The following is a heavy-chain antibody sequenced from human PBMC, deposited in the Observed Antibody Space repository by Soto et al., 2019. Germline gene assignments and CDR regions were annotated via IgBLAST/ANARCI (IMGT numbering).Heavy chain of an antibody. Sequence: ASETLSLTCAVYGGSLSGYYWSWIRQPPGKGLEWIGEINHSGSTNYNPSLKSRVTISVDTSKNQFSLKLSSVTAADTAVYYCARQRRQVYYYYYMDGRAKRTTVTVSS. CDR3: ARQRRQVYYYYYMDG. V-gene: IGHV4-34*01. J-gene: IGHJ6*03. CDR2: INHSGST. D-gene: IGHD6-25*01. CDR1: GGSLSGYY.